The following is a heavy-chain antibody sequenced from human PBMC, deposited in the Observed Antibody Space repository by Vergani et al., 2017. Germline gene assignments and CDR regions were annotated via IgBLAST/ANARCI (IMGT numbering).Heavy chain of an antibody. CDR2: IYYSGST. CDR3: ARGLSSSWHYYYYYYMDV. Sequence: QVQLQQWGAGLLKPSETLSLTCAVYGGSFSGYYWSWIRQPPGKGLEWIGYIYYSGSTNYNPSLKSRVTISVDTSKNQFSLKLSSVTAADTAVYYCARGLSSSWHYYYYYYMDVWGKGTTVTVSS. V-gene: IGHV4-34*11. J-gene: IGHJ6*03. CDR1: GGSFSGYY. D-gene: IGHD6-13*01.